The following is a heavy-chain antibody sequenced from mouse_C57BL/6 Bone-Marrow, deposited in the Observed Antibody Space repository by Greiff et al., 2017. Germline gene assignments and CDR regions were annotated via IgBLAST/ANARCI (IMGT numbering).Heavy chain of an antibody. CDR2: IWTGGGT. CDR3: ARNDYGSSPYAMDY. V-gene: IGHV2-9-1*01. Sequence: VQVVESGPGLVAPSQSLSITCTVSGFSLTSYAISWVRQPPGKGLEWLGVIWTGGGTNYNSALKSRLSISKDNSKSQVFLKMNSLQTDDTARYYCARNDYGSSPYAMDYGGQGTSVTVSS. D-gene: IGHD1-1*01. CDR1: GFSLTSYA. J-gene: IGHJ4*01.